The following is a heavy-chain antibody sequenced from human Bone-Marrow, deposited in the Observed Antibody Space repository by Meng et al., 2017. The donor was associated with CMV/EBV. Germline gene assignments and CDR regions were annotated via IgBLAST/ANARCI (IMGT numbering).Heavy chain of an antibody. CDR1: GYTFTDYY. D-gene: IGHD3-16*01. Sequence: QCGAHGKKPGASVRVSCNSSGYTFTDYYMHWLRQAPGHGLEWMGWVNPHTGGRNYQQKLQRRVTMTRDTSISTAYMELSRLRSDDTAVYYCARWGDPRFDYWGQGTLVTVSS. J-gene: IGHJ4*02. CDR3: ARWGDPRFDY. CDR2: VNPHTGGR. V-gene: IGHV1-2*02.